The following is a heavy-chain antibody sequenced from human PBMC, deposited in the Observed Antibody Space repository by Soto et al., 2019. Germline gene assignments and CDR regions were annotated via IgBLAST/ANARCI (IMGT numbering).Heavy chain of an antibody. J-gene: IGHJ6*02. D-gene: IGHD6-6*01. V-gene: IGHV5-10-1*01. CDR2: IDPSDSYT. CDR3: ARHSSSSIYYYGMDV. Sequence: KHGKGLEWMGRIDPSDSYTNYSPSFQGHVTISADKSISTAYLQWSSLKASDTAMYYCARHSSSSIYYYGMDVWGQGTTVTVSS.